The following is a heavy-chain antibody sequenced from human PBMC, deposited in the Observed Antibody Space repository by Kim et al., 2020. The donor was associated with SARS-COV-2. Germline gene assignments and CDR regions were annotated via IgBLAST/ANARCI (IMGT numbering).Heavy chain of an antibody. Sequence: SETLSLTCTVSGGSISSGGYYWSWIRQHPGKGLEWIVYIYYSGSTYYNPSLKSRVTISVDTSKNQFSLKLSSVTAADTAVYYCAGSNRYCSGGSCYGIGAFDIWGQGTMVTVSS. CDR2: IYYSGST. CDR1: GGSISSGGYY. V-gene: IGHV4-31*03. D-gene: IGHD2-15*01. CDR3: AGSNRYCSGGSCYGIGAFDI. J-gene: IGHJ3*02.